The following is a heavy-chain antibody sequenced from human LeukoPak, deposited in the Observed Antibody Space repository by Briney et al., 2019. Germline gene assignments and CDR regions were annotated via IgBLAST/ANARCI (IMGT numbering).Heavy chain of an antibody. CDR1: GYXFTDHY. CDR2: IHPGRGDT. J-gene: IGHJ4*02. Sequence: ASVKVSCQALGYXFTDHYFHWLRQAPGQGIEWMGWIHPGRGDTNIAQKFQGRVSLTRDMSISTAYMELSRLTSDDTAVYYCARDHNWGPDYWGQGTLVGVSS. V-gene: IGHV1-2*02. CDR3: ARDHNWGPDY. D-gene: IGHD7-27*01.